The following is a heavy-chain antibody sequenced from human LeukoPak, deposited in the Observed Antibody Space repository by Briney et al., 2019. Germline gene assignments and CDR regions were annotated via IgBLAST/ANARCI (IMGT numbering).Heavy chain of an antibody. D-gene: IGHD3-3*01. CDR1: GFTFSSYS. CDR2: ISSSSSYI. V-gene: IGHV3-21*01. J-gene: IGHJ4*02. CDR3: ARDGKLDFWSGYYRY. Sequence: GGSLRLSCAASGFTFSSYSMNWIRQAPGKGLEWVSSISSSSSYIYYADSVKGRFTISRDNAKNSLYLQMNSLRAEDTAVYYCARDGKLDFWSGYYRYWGQGILVTVSS.